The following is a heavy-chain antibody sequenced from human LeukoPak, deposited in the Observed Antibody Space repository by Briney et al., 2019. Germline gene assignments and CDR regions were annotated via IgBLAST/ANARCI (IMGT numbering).Heavy chain of an antibody. CDR2: IYPGDSET. CDR3: ARRPRYCSGGRCPDAFDI. CDR1: GYSFTSYW. Sequence: GESLNISCKGSGYSFTSYWIGWLRQMPGKGLEWMGIIYPGDSETRYSPSFQGHVTISADKSISTAYLQWSSLKASDTAMYYCARRPRYCSGGRCPDAFDIWGQGTMVTVSS. J-gene: IGHJ3*02. D-gene: IGHD2-15*01. V-gene: IGHV5-51*01.